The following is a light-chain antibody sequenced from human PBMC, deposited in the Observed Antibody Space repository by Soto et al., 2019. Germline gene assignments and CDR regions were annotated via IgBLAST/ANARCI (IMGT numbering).Light chain of an antibody. V-gene: IGKV3-11*01. CDR1: QSVSSY. Sequence: EIVLTQSPATLSLSPGERATLSCRASQSVSSYLAWYQQKPGQAPRLLIYEASNRATGIPARFSGSGSGTDFPLTISSLEPEDFAVYYCQQRSNWPPYTFGQGTKLEIK. CDR3: QQRSNWPPYT. J-gene: IGKJ2*01. CDR2: EAS.